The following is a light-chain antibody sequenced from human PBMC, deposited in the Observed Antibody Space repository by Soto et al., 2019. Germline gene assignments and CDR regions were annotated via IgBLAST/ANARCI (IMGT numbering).Light chain of an antibody. CDR3: CSFATTGTWV. J-gene: IGLJ3*02. CDR2: DVT. V-gene: IGLV2-23*02. CDR1: NNDIGIYNF. Sequence: QSVLAQPASVSGSPGQSITISCTGTNNDIGIYNFVSWYRQYPGKAPQLLIYDVTKWALGVSNRFSGSKSGSTASLTISGLQAEDEAEYYCCSFATTGTWVFGGGTKVTV.